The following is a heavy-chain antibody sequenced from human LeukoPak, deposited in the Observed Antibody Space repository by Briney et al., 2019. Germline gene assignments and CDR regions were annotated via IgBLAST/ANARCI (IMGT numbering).Heavy chain of an antibody. D-gene: IGHD5-24*01. Sequence: SATLSLTCTVSGGSISSYYWSWIRQPPGKGLEWIGYIYYSGSTNYNPSLKSRVTISVDTSKNQFSLKLSSVTAADTAVYYCARGQSRRDGYNIPDYYYYYMDVWGKGTTVTVSS. CDR1: GGSISSYY. J-gene: IGHJ6*03. CDR3: ARGQSRRDGYNIPDYYYYYMDV. V-gene: IGHV4-59*01. CDR2: IYYSGST.